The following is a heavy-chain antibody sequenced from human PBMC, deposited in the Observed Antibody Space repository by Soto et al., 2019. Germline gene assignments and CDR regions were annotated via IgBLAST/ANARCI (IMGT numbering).Heavy chain of an antibody. CDR3: ASGGAGSGPFTWELPYH. CDR2: ITPFSGDV. J-gene: IGHJ5*02. D-gene: IGHD1-26*01. Sequence: QMQLVQSGAEVKKTGSSVTVSCKALGNTFSYRYLHWVRQAPGQALEWMGWITPFSGDVHYAQKFQERVALTRDRSLNTAYMRMSSLRSEDTAIYFCASGGAGSGPFTWELPYHWGQGTLVTVSS. V-gene: IGHV1-45*02. CDR1: GNTFSYRY.